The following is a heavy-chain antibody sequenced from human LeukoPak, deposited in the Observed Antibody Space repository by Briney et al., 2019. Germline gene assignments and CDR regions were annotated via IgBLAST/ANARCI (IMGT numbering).Heavy chain of an antibody. V-gene: IGHV3-23*01. Sequence: PGGSLRLSCAASGFTFSSYAMSWVRQAPGKGLEWVSAISGSGGSTYYADSVKGRFTISRDNSKNALYLQMNSLRAEDTAVYYCAKDLFDSAGCSSTSCDISFDYWGQGTLVTVSS. CDR3: AKDLFDSAGCSSTSCDISFDY. CDR2: ISGSGGST. CDR1: GFTFSSYA. J-gene: IGHJ4*02. D-gene: IGHD2-2*02.